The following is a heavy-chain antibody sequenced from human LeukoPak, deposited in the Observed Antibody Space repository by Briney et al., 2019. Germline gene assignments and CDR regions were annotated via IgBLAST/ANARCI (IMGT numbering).Heavy chain of an antibody. J-gene: IGHJ4*02. D-gene: IGHD6-25*01. CDR3: AVQYNSGWNALDY. V-gene: IGHV3-30*02. CDR2: IRYDGSDK. CDR1: GFRFNSYG. Sequence: GGSLRLSCAASGFRFNSYGMHWVRQAPGKGLEWAASIRYDGSDKYYADSVKGRFTISRDNSKNTLYLHMDSLRPDDSAVYFCAVQYNSGWNALDYWGQGALVTVSS.